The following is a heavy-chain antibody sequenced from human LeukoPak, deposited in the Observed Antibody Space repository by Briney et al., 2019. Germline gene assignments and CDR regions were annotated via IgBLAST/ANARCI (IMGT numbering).Heavy chain of an antibody. CDR3: ARDRRVDYVWGSYRQTYYFDY. J-gene: IGHJ4*02. D-gene: IGHD3-16*02. CDR2: IWYDGSNK. V-gene: IGHV3-33*01. CDR1: GFTFSSYG. Sequence: PGGSLRLSCAASGFTFSSYGMHWVRQAPGKGLEWVAVIWYDGSNKYYADSVKGRFTISRDNSKNTLYLQMNSLRAEDTAVYYCARDRRVDYVWGSYRQTYYFDYWGQGTLVTVSS.